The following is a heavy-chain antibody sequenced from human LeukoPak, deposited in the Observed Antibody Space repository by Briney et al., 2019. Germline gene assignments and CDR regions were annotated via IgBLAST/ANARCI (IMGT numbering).Heavy chain of an antibody. CDR3: ARDKNKRYLDY. Sequence: SETLSLTCTVPGGSISSSSYYWGWIRQPPGKGLEWIGSIDYSGTTYYNPSLKSRVTISADTSKNQFSLKLSSVTAADTAVYYCARDKNKRYLDYWGQGTLVIVSS. J-gene: IGHJ4*02. V-gene: IGHV4-39*02. CDR1: GGSISSSSYY. CDR2: IDYSGTT. D-gene: IGHD3-9*01.